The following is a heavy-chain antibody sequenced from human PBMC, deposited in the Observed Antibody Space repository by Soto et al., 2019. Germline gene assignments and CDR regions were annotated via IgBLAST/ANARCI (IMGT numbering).Heavy chain of an antibody. Sequence: QVQLVQSGAEVKRPGSSVKVSCKASGGTFNNYAINWERQAPGQGLEWMGDISPMFGKANYAQKFQGRVKITADDSTATAYLELSSLRSEDTALYYCAREVEVHTPVFGFWGQGSLVTVSS. V-gene: IGHV1-69*01. J-gene: IGHJ4*02. CDR2: ISPMFGKA. D-gene: IGHD2-2*01. CDR3: AREVEVHTPVFGF. CDR1: GGTFNNYA.